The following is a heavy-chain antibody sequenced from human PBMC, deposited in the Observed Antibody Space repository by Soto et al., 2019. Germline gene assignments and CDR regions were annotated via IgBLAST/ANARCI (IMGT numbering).Heavy chain of an antibody. D-gene: IGHD3-22*01. Sequence: ASVKVSCKASGYTFSSYDINWVRQARGQGLEWMGWMNPNSGNTAYAQKFQGRVTMTRNASISTAYMELSSLSSEDTAVYYCARGEGMYTSYIDVSGYSSFDYRG. V-gene: IGHV1-8*01. J-gene: IGHJ4*01. CDR1: GYTFSSYD. CDR3: ARGEGMYTSYIDVSGYSSFDY. CDR2: MNPNSGNT.